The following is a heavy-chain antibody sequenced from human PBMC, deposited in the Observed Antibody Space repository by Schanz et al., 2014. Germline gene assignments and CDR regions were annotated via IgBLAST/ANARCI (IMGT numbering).Heavy chain of an antibody. CDR2: ISGRDGST. CDR1: GFTFSSYA. D-gene: IGHD5-12*01. CDR3: ARDFHGYGPHLDY. Sequence: DVQLLESGGGLVQPGGSLRLSCAASGFTFSSYAMTWVRQAPGMGLEWVSAISGRDGSTYYADSVRGRFTISRDNSKNTLYLQMNSLRAEDTAVYYCARDFHGYGPHLDYWGQGTLVTVSS. V-gene: IGHV3-23*01. J-gene: IGHJ4*02.